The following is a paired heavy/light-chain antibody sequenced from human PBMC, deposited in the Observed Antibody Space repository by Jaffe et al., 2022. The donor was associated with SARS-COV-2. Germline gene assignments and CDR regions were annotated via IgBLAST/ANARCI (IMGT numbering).Light chain of an antibody. CDR1: SSNIGSNP. J-gene: IGLJ3*02. V-gene: IGLV1-44*01. CDR2: SND. Sequence: QSVLTQPPSASGTPGQRVTISCSGSSSNIGSNPVSWYQQLPGTAPKLVINSNDHRPSGVPDRFSGSKSGTSASLAISGLQSEDEADYYCATWDDSLYGLVFGGGTKLAVL. CDR3: ATWDDSLYGLV.
Heavy chain of an antibody. CDR2: MRYGGSA. D-gene: IGHD4-17*01. CDR3: ARHVPPPLNDHGDYFRDYYFDY. V-gene: IGHV4-39*01. CDR1: GGSIGSRSYF. J-gene: IGHJ4*02. Sequence: QLQLQESGPGLVKPSETLSLTCTVSGGSIGSRSYFWGWLRQPPGKGLEWIGSMRYGGSAYHNPSLKSRVTISVDTSKNQFSLKLSSVTAADPAVYYCARHVPPPLNDHGDYFRDYYFDYWGQGTLVTVSS.